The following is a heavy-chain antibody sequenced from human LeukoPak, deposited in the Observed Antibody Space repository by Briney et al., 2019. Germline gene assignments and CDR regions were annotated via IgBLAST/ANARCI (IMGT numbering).Heavy chain of an antibody. CDR1: GFTFSRDW. D-gene: IGHD5-24*01. CDR3: ARDTARWTGAFDI. CDR2: IKQDGREK. V-gene: IGHV3-7*03. J-gene: IGHJ3*02. Sequence: PGGSLRLSCVASGFTFSRDWISWVRQAPGKLLEWVANIKQDGREKYYVDSVKGRFTISRDNAKKSLYLEMNSLRAEDKAVYYCARDTARWTGAFDIWGQGTMVTVSS.